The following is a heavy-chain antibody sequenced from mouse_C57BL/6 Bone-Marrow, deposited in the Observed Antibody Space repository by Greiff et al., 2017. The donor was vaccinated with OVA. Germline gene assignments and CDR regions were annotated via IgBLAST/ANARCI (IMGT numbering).Heavy chain of an antibody. Sequence: EVQLVESGGDLVKPGGSLKLSCAASGFTFSSYGMSWVRQTPDKMLEWVATISSGGSYTYYPHSVTGRFTISRDNAKKTLYLQMSSLKSEDTAMYYCARRYYDYDVFYWYFDVWGTGTTVTVSS. D-gene: IGHD2-4*01. CDR2: ISSGGSYT. CDR3: ARRYYDYDVFYWYFDV. V-gene: IGHV5-6*01. CDR1: GFTFSSYG. J-gene: IGHJ1*03.